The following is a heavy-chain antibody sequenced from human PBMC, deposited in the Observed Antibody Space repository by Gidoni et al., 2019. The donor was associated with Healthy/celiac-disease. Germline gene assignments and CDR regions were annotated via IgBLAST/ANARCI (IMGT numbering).Heavy chain of an antibody. V-gene: IGHV4-34*01. D-gene: IGHD6-13*01. CDR3: ARDSLAAAGPLGY. J-gene: IGHJ4*02. CDR2: INHSGST. Sequence: QVQLQQWGAGLLKPSETLSLTCAVYGGSFSGYYWSWIRQPPGKGLEWIGEINHSGSTNYNPSLKSRVTISVDTSKNQFSLKLSSVTAADTAVYYCARDSLAAAGPLGYWGQGTLVTVPS. CDR1: GGSFSGYY.